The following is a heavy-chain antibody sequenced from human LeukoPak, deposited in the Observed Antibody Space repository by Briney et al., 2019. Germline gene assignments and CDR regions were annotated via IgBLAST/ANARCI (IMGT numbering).Heavy chain of an antibody. D-gene: IGHD4-17*01. CDR2: IYYSGSA. J-gene: IGHJ3*02. V-gene: IGHV4-34*01. CDR1: GGSFSGYY. Sequence: SETLSLTCAVYGGSFSGYYWSWIRQPPGKGLEWIGSIYYSGSAYYNPSLKSRVTISVDTSKNQFSLKLSSVTAADTAVYYCARARDYGDAFDIWGQGTMVTVSS. CDR3: ARARDYGDAFDI.